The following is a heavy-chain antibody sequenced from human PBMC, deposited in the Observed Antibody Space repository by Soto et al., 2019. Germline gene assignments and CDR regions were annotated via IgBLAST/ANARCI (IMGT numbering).Heavy chain of an antibody. D-gene: IGHD5-12*01. CDR3: ARHLSDYDRGYYYMDV. V-gene: IGHV5-51*01. J-gene: IGHJ6*03. CDR2: IYPGDSDT. CDR1: GYSFTSYW. Sequence: PGESLKISCKGSGYSFTSYWIGWVRQMPGKGLEWMGIIYPGDSDTRYSPSFQGQVTISADKSISTAYLQWSSLKASDTAMYYCARHLSDYDRGYYYMDVWGKGTTVTVSS.